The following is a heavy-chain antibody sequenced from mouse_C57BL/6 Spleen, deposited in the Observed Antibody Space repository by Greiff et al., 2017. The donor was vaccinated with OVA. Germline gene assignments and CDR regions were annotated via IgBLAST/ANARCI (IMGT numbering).Heavy chain of an antibody. V-gene: IGHV5-17*01. CDR3: ARNDYGKGYYAMDY. D-gene: IGHD1-1*01. CDR1: GFTFSDYG. CDR2: ISSGSSTI. J-gene: IGHJ4*01. Sequence: DVHLVESGGGLVKPGGSLKLSCAASGFTFSDYGMHWVRQAPEKGLEWVAYISSGSSTIYYADTVKGRFTISRDNAKNTLFLQMTSLRSEDTAMYYCARNDYGKGYYAMDYWGQGTSVTVSS.